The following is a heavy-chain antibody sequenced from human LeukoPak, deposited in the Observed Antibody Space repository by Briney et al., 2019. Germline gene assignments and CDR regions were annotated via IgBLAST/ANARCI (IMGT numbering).Heavy chain of an antibody. V-gene: IGHV4-4*07. J-gene: IGHJ4*02. CDR2: IYTSGST. D-gene: IGHD3-10*01. Sequence: SETLSLTCTVSGGSISSYYWSWIRQPAGRGLEWIGRIYTSGSTSYNPSLKSRVTMSVDTSKNQFSLKLSSVTAADTAVYYCARELSWFGELEVNFDYWGQGTLVTVSS. CDR3: ARELSWFGELEVNFDY. CDR1: GGSISSYY.